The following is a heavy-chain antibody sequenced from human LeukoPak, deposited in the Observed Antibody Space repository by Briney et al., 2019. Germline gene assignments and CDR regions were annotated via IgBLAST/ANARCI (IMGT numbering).Heavy chain of an antibody. D-gene: IGHD2-15*01. V-gene: IGHV4-30-4*08. CDR2: IYYSGST. J-gene: IGHJ4*02. Sequence: SETLSLTCTVSGGSISSGDYYWSWIHQPPGKGLEWIGYIYYSGSTYYNPSLKSRVTISVDTSKNQFSLKLSSVTAADTAVYYCANSPRDYFDYWGQGTLVTVSS. CDR3: ANSPRDYFDY. CDR1: GGSISSGDYY.